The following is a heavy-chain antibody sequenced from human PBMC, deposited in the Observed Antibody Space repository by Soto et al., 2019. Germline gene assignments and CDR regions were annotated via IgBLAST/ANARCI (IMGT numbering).Heavy chain of an antibody. CDR3: ARTVVVAATPRGFGGTGWFDP. V-gene: IGHV4-61*01. J-gene: IGHJ5*02. CDR1: GGSVSSGSYY. D-gene: IGHD2-15*01. Sequence: SETLSLTWTVSGGSVSSGSYYGIGIRQPPGKGLEWIGYIYYSGSTNYNPSLKSRVTISVDTSKNQFSLKLSSVTAADTAVYYCARTVVVAATPRGFGGTGWFDPWGQGTLVTVXS. CDR2: IYYSGST.